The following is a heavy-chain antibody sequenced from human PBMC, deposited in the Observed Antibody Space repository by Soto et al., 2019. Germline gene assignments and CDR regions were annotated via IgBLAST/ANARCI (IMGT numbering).Heavy chain of an antibody. J-gene: IGHJ3*02. CDR1: GYSFTTYW. CDR2: VYPGDSDT. Sequence: PGESLKISCKGSGYSFTTYWIGWVLRMPGKGLEWMGIVYPGDSDTRYSPSFQGQVTMSADKSINTAYLQWNSLRASDTAMYYCAREGLTDAFDIWGQGTMVTVSS. CDR3: AREGLTDAFDI. V-gene: IGHV5-51*01.